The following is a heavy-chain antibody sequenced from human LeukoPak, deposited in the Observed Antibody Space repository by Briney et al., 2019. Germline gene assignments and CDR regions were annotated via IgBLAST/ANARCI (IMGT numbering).Heavy chain of an antibody. CDR1: GYTFTNFD. V-gene: IGHV1-8*01. Sequence: GASVKVSCKASGYTFTNFDIHWVRQATGQGLEWMGWMDPKTGNTGNAETLQGRVTMTRNTSISTAYMELSSLRSDDTALYYCARGGFYGSGNSAYYYNGMEVGGQGTSVTVSS. CDR2: MDPKTGNT. CDR3: ARGGFYGSGNSAYYYNGMEV. J-gene: IGHJ6*02. D-gene: IGHD3-10*01.